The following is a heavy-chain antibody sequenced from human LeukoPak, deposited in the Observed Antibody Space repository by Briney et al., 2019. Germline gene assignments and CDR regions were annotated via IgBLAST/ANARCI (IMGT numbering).Heavy chain of an antibody. D-gene: IGHD6-13*01. J-gene: IGHJ4*02. CDR3: ARPAGIAAAAFDY. Sequence: ASVKVSCKTSGYTFTNYYIHWVRQAPGQGLEWMGIINPSGGGTSYAQKFQGRVTMTRDTSTSTVYMELSSLRSEDTAVYYCARPAGIAAAAFDYWGQGTLVTVSS. CDR1: GYTFTNYY. CDR2: INPSGGGT. V-gene: IGHV1-46*01.